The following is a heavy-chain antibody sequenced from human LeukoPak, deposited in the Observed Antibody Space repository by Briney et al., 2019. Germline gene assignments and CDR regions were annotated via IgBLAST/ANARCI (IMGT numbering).Heavy chain of an antibody. D-gene: IGHD2-2*01. CDR2: ISGSGGST. J-gene: IGHJ4*02. CDR1: GFTFSSYG. CDR3: ARRRGYCSSTSCYVDY. V-gene: IGHV3-23*01. Sequence: GGSLRLSCAASGFTFSSYGMSWVRQAPGKGLEWVSAISGSGGSTYYADSVKGRFTISRDNSKNTLYLQMNSLRAEDTAVYYCARRRGYCSSTSCYVDYWGQGTLVTVSS.